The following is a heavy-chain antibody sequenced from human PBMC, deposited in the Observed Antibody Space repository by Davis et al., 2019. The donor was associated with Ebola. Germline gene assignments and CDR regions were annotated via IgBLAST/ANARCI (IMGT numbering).Heavy chain of an antibody. CDR1: GFIVSTKY. CDR2: IQSGGST. V-gene: IGHV3-53*01. D-gene: IGHD2-15*01. CDR3: VRGFCSGPSCSYADS. Sequence: GESLKISCAASGFIVSTKYMAWVRQAPGKGPEWVSVIQSGGSTYYAEPVKGRFTIPRDNSRNTLYLQMNSLRAEDTAVYYCVRGFCSGPSCSYADSWGQGTLVTVSS. J-gene: IGHJ4*02.